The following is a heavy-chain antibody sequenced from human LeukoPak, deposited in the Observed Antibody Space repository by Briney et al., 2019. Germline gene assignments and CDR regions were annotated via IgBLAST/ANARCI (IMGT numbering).Heavy chain of an antibody. J-gene: IGHJ4*02. Sequence: ASVKVSCKASGYTFTGYYMHWVRQAPGQGLEWMGWINPNSGGTNYAQKFQGRVTMTRDTSISTAYMELSRLRSNDTAVYYCASEYGSGSYHYYWGQGTLVTVSS. CDR2: INPNSGGT. CDR3: ASEYGSGSYHYY. D-gene: IGHD3-10*01. V-gene: IGHV1-2*02. CDR1: GYTFTGYY.